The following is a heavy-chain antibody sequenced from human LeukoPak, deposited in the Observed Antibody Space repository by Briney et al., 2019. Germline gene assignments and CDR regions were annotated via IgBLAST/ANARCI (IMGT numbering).Heavy chain of an antibody. Sequence: GGSLRLSCAASGFTFSSYAMHWVRQAPGKGLEWVAVISYDGSNKYYADSVKGRFTISRDNSKNTLYLQMNSLRAEDTAVYYCAKGKYGSGSYCNDWGQGTLVTVSS. CDR1: GFTFSSYA. D-gene: IGHD3-10*01. CDR3: AKGKYGSGSYCND. J-gene: IGHJ4*02. CDR2: ISYDGSNK. V-gene: IGHV3-30-3*01.